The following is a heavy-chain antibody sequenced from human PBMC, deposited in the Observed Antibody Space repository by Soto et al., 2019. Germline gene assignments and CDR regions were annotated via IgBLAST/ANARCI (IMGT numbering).Heavy chain of an antibody. CDR1: GYRFSSYW. CDR2: IYPGDSDT. CDR3: ARQGSNGAYYYYGMDV. Sequence: GESLKISCKGSGYRFSSYWIAWVRQMPGKGLEWMGIIYPGDSDTRYSPSFQGQVTFSVDKSNNTAYLQWSSLKASDTARYYCARQGSNGAYYYYGMDVWGQGTAVTVSS. V-gene: IGHV5-51*01. J-gene: IGHJ6*02. D-gene: IGHD2-8*01.